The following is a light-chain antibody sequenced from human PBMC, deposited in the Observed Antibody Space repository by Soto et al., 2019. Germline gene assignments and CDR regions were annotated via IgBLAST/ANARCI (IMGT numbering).Light chain of an antibody. CDR2: GAS. CDR1: QSVNSN. Sequence: EIVMTQSPATLSVSPGERATLSCRASQSVNSNLAWYQQKPGQAPRLLIYGASTRATGIPARFSGSGSGTEFTLTISSLQSEDFAVYYCQQYNNLPPWTFGQGTKVEIK. V-gene: IGKV3D-15*01. CDR3: QQYNNLPPWT. J-gene: IGKJ1*01.